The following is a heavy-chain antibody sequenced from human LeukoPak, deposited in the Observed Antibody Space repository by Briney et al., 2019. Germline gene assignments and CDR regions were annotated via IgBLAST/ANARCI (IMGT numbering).Heavy chain of an antibody. J-gene: IGHJ4*02. V-gene: IGHV3-7*01. CDR2: IKQDGSEK. CDR1: GFTFSSYW. CDR3: ARRITIFGVAYDY. D-gene: IGHD3-3*01. Sequence: GASLRLSCAASGFTFSSYWMSWVRQAPGKGLEWVANIKQDGSEKYYVGSVKGRFTISRDNAKNSLYLQMNSLRAEDTAVYYCARRITIFGVAYDYWGQGTLVTVSS.